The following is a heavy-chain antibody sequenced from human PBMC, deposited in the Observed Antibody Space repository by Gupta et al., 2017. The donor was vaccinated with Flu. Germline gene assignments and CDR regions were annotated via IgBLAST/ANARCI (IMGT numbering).Heavy chain of an antibody. Sequence: QVQLQESGPGLVKPSQTLSLTCTVSGGSITSGSYYWGWIRQPAGKGLEYIGRIYISGSTNYNPSLKSRVTISVDTSKNQFSLQLNSVTAADTAVYYCARVRNDYARNNWFDPWGQGTLVTVSS. J-gene: IGHJ5*02. CDR2: IYISGST. CDR1: GGSITSGSYY. D-gene: IGHD4-17*01. V-gene: IGHV4-61*02. CDR3: ARVRNDYARNNWFDP.